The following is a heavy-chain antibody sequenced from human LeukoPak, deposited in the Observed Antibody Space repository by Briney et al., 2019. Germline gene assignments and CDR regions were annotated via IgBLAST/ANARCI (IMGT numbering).Heavy chain of an antibody. J-gene: IGHJ5*02. D-gene: IGHD6-19*01. CDR3: ARSAAVAGSSGWFDP. Sequence: SETLSLTCTVSGGSISSSSYYWGCIHQPPGKGLECIGSIYYSGSTYYNPSLKSRVTISVDTSKHQFSLKLDSVTAADTAVYFCARSAAVAGSSGWFDPWGQGTLVTVSS. V-gene: IGHV4-39*07. CDR2: IYYSGST. CDR1: GGSISSSSYY.